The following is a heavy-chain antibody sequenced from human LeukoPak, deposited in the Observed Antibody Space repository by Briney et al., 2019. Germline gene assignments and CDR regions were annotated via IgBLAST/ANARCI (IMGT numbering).Heavy chain of an antibody. Sequence: PGGSLRHSCAASGFTFSSYAMHWVRQAPGKGLEWVAVISYDGSNKYYADSVKGRFTISRDNSKNTLYLQMNSLRADDTAVYYCARDRNKYSSSPEWGVIDYWGQGTLVTVSS. J-gene: IGHJ4*02. V-gene: IGHV3-30-3*01. D-gene: IGHD6-13*01. CDR2: ISYDGSNK. CDR3: ARDRNKYSSSPEWGVIDY. CDR1: GFTFSSYA.